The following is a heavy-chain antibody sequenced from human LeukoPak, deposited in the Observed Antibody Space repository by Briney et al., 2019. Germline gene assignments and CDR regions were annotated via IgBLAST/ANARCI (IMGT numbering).Heavy chain of an antibody. V-gene: IGHV4-39*07. CDR1: SGSISTSNYY. CDR2: IFYSGST. Sequence: SETLSLTCTVSSGSISTSNYYWGWVRQPPGKALEWIGNIFYSGSTYYSPSLKSRVTISLDTSRNQFSLKLSSVTAADTAVYYCARGSRLGGIVVVITQRRNWFDPWGQGTLVTVSS. J-gene: IGHJ5*02. CDR3: ARGSRLGGIVVVITQRRNWFDP. D-gene: IGHD3-22*01.